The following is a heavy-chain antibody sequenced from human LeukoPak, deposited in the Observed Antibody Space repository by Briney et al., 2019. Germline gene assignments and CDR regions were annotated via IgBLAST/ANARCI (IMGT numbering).Heavy chain of an antibody. Sequence: SGGSPRLSCAASGFTFSSYAMSWVRQAPGKGLEWVSAISGSGGSTYYADSVKGRFTISRDNSKNTLYLQMNSLRAEDTAVYYCAKDRRGYSYGPDDAFDIWGQGTMVTVSS. CDR1: GFTFSSYA. D-gene: IGHD5-18*01. V-gene: IGHV3-23*01. CDR3: AKDRRGYSYGPDDAFDI. CDR2: ISGSGGST. J-gene: IGHJ3*02.